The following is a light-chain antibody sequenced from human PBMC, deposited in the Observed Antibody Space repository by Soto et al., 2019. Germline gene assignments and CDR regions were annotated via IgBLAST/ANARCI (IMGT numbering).Light chain of an antibody. J-gene: IGKJ1*01. CDR2: GAS. Sequence: EIVMTQSPGTLSVSPGERATLSCGASQSVSSNLASYQQKPGQAPRLLIYGASTRATGIPARFSGSGSGTEFAPSASNSLSEYYGVYYCQQYNNPRTFGQGTKVEI. CDR3: QQYNNPRT. V-gene: IGKV3-15*01. CDR1: QSVSSN.